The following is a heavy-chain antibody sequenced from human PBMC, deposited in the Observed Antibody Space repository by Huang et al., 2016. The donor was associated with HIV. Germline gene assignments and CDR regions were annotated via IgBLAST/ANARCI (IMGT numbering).Heavy chain of an antibody. Sequence: QVQLVQSGAEVKKPGASVKVSCRVSGYTFISYGITLVRQAPGQGLEWMGWISPSYGYTNYAQQFQGRVTMTTDTSTNTVYMEVRSLRSDDTAVYYCARDLGTTVVPDGMDVWGQGTTVTVSS. CDR1: GYTFISYG. V-gene: IGHV1-18*04. J-gene: IGHJ6*02. CDR2: ISPSYGYT. CDR3: ARDLGTTVVPDGMDV. D-gene: IGHD4-17*01.